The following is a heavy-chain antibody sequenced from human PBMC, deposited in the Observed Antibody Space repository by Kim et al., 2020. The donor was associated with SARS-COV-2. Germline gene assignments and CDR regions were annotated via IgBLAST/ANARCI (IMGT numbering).Heavy chain of an antibody. CDR3: ARGPDCSGGSCYDDY. V-gene: IGHV4-34*01. CDR2: INHSGST. CDR1: GGSFSGYY. J-gene: IGHJ4*02. Sequence: SETLSLTCAVYGGSFSGYYWSWIRQPPGKGLEWIGEINHSGSTNYNPSLKSRVTISVDTSKNQFSLKLSSVTAADTAVYYCARGPDCSGGSCYDDYWGQG. D-gene: IGHD2-15*01.